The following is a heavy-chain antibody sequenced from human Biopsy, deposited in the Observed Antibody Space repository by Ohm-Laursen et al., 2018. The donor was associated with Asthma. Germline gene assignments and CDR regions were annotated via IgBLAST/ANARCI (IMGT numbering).Heavy chain of an antibody. V-gene: IGHV3-11*01. CDR1: GFSFSDYY. CDR3: ARGYSTSWYFGY. Sequence: SLRLSCAASGFSFSDYYMMWIRQAPGKGLEWVAYISSRGSNLYYADSVKGQFTISRDNPKKSVYLQLDSLRVEDTAVYYCARGYSTSWYFGYWGQGTVVTVSS. J-gene: IGHJ4*02. D-gene: IGHD6-13*01. CDR2: ISSRGSNL.